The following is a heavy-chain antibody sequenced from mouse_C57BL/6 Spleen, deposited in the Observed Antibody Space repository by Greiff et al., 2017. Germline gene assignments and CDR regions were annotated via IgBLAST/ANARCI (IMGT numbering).Heavy chain of an antibody. Sequence: EVKLQESGPGLVKPSQSLSLTCSVTGYSITSGYYWNWIRQFPGNKLEWMGYVSNDGSNNYNPTLKNRISITRDTSKNQFFLKLNSVTTEDTATYYCEGYDYTKFAYWGQGTLVTVSA. V-gene: IGHV3-6*01. J-gene: IGHJ3*01. D-gene: IGHD2-4*01. CDR3: EGYDYTKFAY. CDR2: VSNDGSN. CDR1: GYSITSGYY.